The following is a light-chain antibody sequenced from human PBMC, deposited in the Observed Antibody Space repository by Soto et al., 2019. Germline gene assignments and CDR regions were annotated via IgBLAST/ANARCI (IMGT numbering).Light chain of an antibody. CDR2: DVS. CDR1: SSDVGGYNY. CDR3: SSYTSSSPLV. J-gene: IGLJ2*01. Sequence: QSALTQPASVSGSPGQSITISCTGTSSDVGGYNYVSWYQQHPGKAPKLMIYDVSNRPSGVSNRFSASKSGNTASLTISGLQAEHEADYYCSSYTSSSPLVFGGGTKLTVL. V-gene: IGLV2-14*01.